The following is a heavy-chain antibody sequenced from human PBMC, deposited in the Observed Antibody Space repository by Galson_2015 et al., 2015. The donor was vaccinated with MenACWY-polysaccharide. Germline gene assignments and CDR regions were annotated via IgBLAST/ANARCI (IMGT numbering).Heavy chain of an antibody. CDR2: ISGSGNSA. J-gene: IGHJ4*02. Sequence: SLRLSCAASGFTFRSYPMNWVRQTPGKGLEWVSGISGSGNSAFYADSVRGRFTISRDNSKNTLSLQMNSLRGDDTAVYYCARGGLPGAMDFWGQGTLVTVSS. CDR3: ARGGLPGAMDF. D-gene: IGHD2-2*01. V-gene: IGHV3-23*01. CDR1: GFTFRSYP.